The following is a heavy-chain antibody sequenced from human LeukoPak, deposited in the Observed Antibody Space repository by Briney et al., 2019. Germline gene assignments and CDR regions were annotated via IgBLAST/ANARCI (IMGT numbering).Heavy chain of an antibody. D-gene: IGHD3-3*01. CDR2: MYYSGTT. CDR3: ARLRFDFWSGYTHPYFDY. J-gene: IGHJ4*02. Sequence: TASETLSLTCTVSGGSISSSSYSWGWIRQPPGKGLEWIGSMYYSGTTYYNPSLKSRVTISVGTSKIQFSLKLSSVAATDTAVYFCARLRFDFWSGYTHPYFDYWGQGTLVTVSS. V-gene: IGHV4-39*01. CDR1: GGSISSSSYS.